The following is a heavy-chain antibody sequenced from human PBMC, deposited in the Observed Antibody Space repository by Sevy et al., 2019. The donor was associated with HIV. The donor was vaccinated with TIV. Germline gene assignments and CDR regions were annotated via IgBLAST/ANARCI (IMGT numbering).Heavy chain of an antibody. CDR3: ARHWAFCSSTSCPWEYYYYGMDV. CDR1: GGSISSSSYY. CDR2: IYYSGST. Sequence: SETLSLTCTVSGGSISSSSYYWGWIRQPPGKGLEWIGSIYYSGSTYYNPSLKSRVTISVDPSKNQFSLKLSSVTAADTAVYYCARHWAFCSSTSCPWEYYYYGMDVWGQGTTVTVSS. D-gene: IGHD2-2*01. V-gene: IGHV4-39*01. J-gene: IGHJ6*02.